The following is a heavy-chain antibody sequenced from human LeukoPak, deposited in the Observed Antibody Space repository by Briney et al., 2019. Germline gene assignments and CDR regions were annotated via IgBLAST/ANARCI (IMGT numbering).Heavy chain of an antibody. CDR3: ATATQPRGYFLH. Sequence: ASVKVSCKASGYTFTTYSLAWVRQATGQGLEWMGWISVNNGGTNYAQSFQDRVTLTRDTSTNTAYLELRSLRSDDTAIIYCATATQPRGYFLHWGQGTLVTVSS. CDR1: GYTFTTYS. D-gene: IGHD2-2*01. V-gene: IGHV1-18*01. CDR2: ISVNNGGT. J-gene: IGHJ1*01.